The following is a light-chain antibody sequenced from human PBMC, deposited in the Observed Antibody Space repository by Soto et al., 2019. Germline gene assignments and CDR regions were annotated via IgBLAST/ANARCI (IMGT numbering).Light chain of an antibody. CDR1: EGVGSS. CDR2: GAS. V-gene: IGKV3-15*01. J-gene: IGKJ5*01. Sequence: ETVMTQSPDTLSVSPGERVTLSCRASEGVGSSLAWYQQKPGQAPRVIIYGASTTAPGIPARFSGSGSGTQFTLTISSLEPEDFALYYCQQRSNWITFGQGTRLEIK. CDR3: QQRSNWIT.